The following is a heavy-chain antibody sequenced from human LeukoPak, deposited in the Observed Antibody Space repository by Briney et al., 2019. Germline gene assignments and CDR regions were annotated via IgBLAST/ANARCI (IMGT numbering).Heavy chain of an antibody. CDR2: ISYDGSNK. Sequence: GGSLRLSCVASGFIVSNNYMSWVRQAPGKGLEWVAVISYDGSNKSYADSVKGRFTISRDNSKNTFYLQMDSLSTEDTAIYYCAKDYYYDSSGRPKYFLHWGQGTLVTASS. CDR3: AKDYYYDSSGRPKYFLH. J-gene: IGHJ1*01. V-gene: IGHV3-30*18. CDR1: GFIVSNNY. D-gene: IGHD3-22*01.